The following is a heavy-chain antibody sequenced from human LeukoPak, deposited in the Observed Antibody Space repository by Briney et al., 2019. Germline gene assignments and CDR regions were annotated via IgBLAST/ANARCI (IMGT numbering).Heavy chain of an antibody. D-gene: IGHD3-10*01. CDR3: ARERGPSHITMVRGVIPHFDY. Sequence: PGGSLRLSCAASGFTVSSNYMSWVRQAPGKWLEWVSVIYSGGSTYYADSVKGRFTISRDNSKDTLYLQMNSLRAEDTAVYYCARERGPSHITMVRGVIPHFDYWDQGTLVTVSS. V-gene: IGHV3-66*01. J-gene: IGHJ4*02. CDR1: GFTVSSNY. CDR2: IYSGGST.